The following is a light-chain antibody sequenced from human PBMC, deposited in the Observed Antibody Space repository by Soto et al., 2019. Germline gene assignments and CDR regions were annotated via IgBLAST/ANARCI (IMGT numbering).Light chain of an antibody. CDR1: SGDVGGYNY. J-gene: IGLJ2*01. CDR2: DGS. V-gene: IGLV2-11*01. CDR3: CSYAGSYNYV. Sequence: QSALTQPRSVSGSPGQSVTISCTGTSGDVGGYNYVYWYQPHPGTAPKLMIYDGSKRPSGVPGRFSGSKSGNTASLTISGLYAQDEADYYCCSYAGSYNYVFGRGTKVTVL.